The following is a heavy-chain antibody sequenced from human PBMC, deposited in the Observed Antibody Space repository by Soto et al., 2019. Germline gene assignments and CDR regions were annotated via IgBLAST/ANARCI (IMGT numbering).Heavy chain of an antibody. Sequence: GGSLRLSCAASGFTFSSYAMSWVRQAPGKGLEWVSAISGSGGSTYYADSVKGRFTISRDNSKNTLYLQMNSLRAEDTAVYYCAKEQTDYGDYGVGVRGAFDIWGQGTMVTVSS. J-gene: IGHJ3*02. V-gene: IGHV3-23*01. CDR3: AKEQTDYGDYGVGVRGAFDI. CDR2: ISGSGGST. CDR1: GFTFSSYA. D-gene: IGHD4-17*01.